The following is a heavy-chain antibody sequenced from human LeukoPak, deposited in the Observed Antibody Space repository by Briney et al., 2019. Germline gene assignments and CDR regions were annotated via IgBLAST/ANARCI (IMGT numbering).Heavy chain of an antibody. D-gene: IGHD1-26*01. CDR1: GGSISSYY. Sequence: PSETLSLTCTVSGGSISSYYWGWIRQPPGKGLEWIGSIYYSGSTYYNPSLKSRVTISVDTSKNQFSLKLSSVTAADTAVYYCARDRGSYPSQFDYWGQGTLVTVSS. J-gene: IGHJ4*02. CDR3: ARDRGSYPSQFDY. V-gene: IGHV4-39*07. CDR2: IYYSGST.